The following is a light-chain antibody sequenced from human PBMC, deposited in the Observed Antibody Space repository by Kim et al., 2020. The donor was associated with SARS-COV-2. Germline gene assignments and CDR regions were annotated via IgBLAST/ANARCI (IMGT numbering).Light chain of an antibody. CDR2: AAS. J-gene: IGKJ3*01. V-gene: IGKV1-39*01. Sequence: DIQMTQAPSSLSASVGDRVTITCRASQSISSYLNWYQYKPGKAPKLLIYAASSLQSGVPSRFSGSGSETDFTLTISSLQPEDFATYFCQQSYSTPLTFGPGTKVDIK. CDR3: QQSYSTPLT. CDR1: QSISSY.